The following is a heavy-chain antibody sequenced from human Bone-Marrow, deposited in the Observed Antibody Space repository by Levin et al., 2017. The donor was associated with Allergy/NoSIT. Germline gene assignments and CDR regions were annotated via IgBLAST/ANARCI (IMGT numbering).Heavy chain of an antibody. Sequence: SCAASGFTFSHAWMTWVRQAPGKGLEWVGRIKSKTDGGTTDYAAPVKGRFTISRDDSKNMMYLQMNSLKTEDTAVYYCATGGAGSNWYSWYFFDFWGHGALVTVSP. D-gene: IGHD2-21*02. CDR3: ATGGAGSNWYSWYFFDF. J-gene: IGHJ4*01. CDR1: GFTFSHAW. CDR2: IKSKTDGGTT. V-gene: IGHV3-15*01.